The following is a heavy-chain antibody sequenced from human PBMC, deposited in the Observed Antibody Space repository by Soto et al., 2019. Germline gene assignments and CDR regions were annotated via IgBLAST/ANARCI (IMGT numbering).Heavy chain of an antibody. Sequence: PSETLSLTCTVSGGSISSYYWSWIRHPPGKGLEWIGYIYYSGSTNYNPSLKSRVTISVDTSKNQFSLKLSSVTAADTAAYYCARRYAGKFDYWGQGTLVTVSS. J-gene: IGHJ4*02. CDR3: ARRYAGKFDY. CDR2: IYYSGST. D-gene: IGHD2-8*01. CDR1: GGSISSYY. V-gene: IGHV4-59*01.